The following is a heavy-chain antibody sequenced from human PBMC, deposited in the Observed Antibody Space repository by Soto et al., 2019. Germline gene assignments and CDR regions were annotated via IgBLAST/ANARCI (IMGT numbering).Heavy chain of an antibody. Sequence: PGGSLRLSCAASGFTFSTYWMHWVRQAPGKGLVWVSRTNSDGSSTIYADSVRGRFTISRDNAEKTLFLQMNSLTAEDTAVYYCARQRAYGMDVRGQGTTVTVSS. CDR1: GFTFSTYW. CDR3: ARQRAYGMDV. J-gene: IGHJ6*02. V-gene: IGHV3-74*01. CDR2: TNSDGSST.